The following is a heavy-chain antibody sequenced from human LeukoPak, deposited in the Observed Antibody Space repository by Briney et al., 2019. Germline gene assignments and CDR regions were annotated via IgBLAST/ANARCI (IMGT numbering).Heavy chain of an antibody. D-gene: IGHD3-16*02. Sequence: ASVKVSFKASGYTFTSYYMHWVRQAPGQGLEWMGIINPSGGSTSYAQKFQGRVTMTRDTSTSTVYMELSSLRSEDTAVYYCARASTPHYVWGSYRLDYWGQGTLVTVSS. CDR3: ARASTPHYVWGSYRLDY. V-gene: IGHV1-46*01. CDR1: GYTFTSYY. J-gene: IGHJ4*02. CDR2: INPSGGST.